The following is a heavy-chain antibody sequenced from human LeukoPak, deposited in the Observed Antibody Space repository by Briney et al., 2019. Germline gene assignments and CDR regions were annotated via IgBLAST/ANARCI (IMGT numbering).Heavy chain of an antibody. V-gene: IGHV3-53*01. J-gene: IGHJ4*02. CDR1: GFTVSSNY. D-gene: IGHD6-19*01. CDR2: IYSGGTT. Sequence: GGSLRLSCAASGFTVSSNYMSWVRPAPGKGLEWVSVIYSGGTTYYADSVKGRFTISRDNSKNTLYLQVYSLRAEDTAVYYCATVAGTGRRIDYWGQGTLVTVSS. CDR3: ATVAGTGRRIDY.